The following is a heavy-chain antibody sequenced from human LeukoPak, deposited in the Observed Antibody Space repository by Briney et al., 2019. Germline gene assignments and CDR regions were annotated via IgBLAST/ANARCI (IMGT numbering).Heavy chain of an antibody. D-gene: IGHD1-26*01. Sequence: PSETLSLTCTVSGYSISSNYHWGWIRQPPGKGLEWIATIYHSGSTYYNPSLKSRVTISVDTSKNQFSLKMRSVTAADTAVYYCARDRRWDYYFDYWGQGTLVTVSS. CDR3: ARDRRWDYYFDY. CDR2: IYHSGST. CDR1: GYSISSNYH. V-gene: IGHV4-38-2*02. J-gene: IGHJ4*02.